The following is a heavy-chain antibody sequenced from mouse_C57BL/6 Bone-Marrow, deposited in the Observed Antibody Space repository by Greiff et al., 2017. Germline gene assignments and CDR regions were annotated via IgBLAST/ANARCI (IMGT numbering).Heavy chain of an antibody. CDR3: ARRRGLRPYFDY. Sequence: VQLQQSGAELVKPGASVKISCKASGYAFSSYWMNWVKQRPGKGLEWIGQIYPGDGDTNYNGKFKGKATLTADKSSSTSYMQLSSLTSEDSAVYFCARRRGLRPYFDYWGQGTTLTVSS. V-gene: IGHV1-80*01. J-gene: IGHJ2*01. CDR1: GYAFSSYW. CDR2: IYPGDGDT. D-gene: IGHD2-4*01.